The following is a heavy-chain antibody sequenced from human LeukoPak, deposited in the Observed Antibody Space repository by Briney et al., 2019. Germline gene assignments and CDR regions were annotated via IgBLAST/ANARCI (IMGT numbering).Heavy chain of an antibody. V-gene: IGHV3-21*01. D-gene: IGHD2-15*01. Sequence: GGSLRLSCAASGFTFSSYSMNWVRQAPGKGLEWVSSISSSSSYIYYADSVKGRFTISRDNAKNSLYLQMNSLRAEDTAVYYCARVPSWWGDRRRFWGQGTLVTVSS. CDR1: GFTFSSYS. CDR2: ISSSSSYI. CDR3: ARVPSWWGDRRRF. J-gene: IGHJ4*02.